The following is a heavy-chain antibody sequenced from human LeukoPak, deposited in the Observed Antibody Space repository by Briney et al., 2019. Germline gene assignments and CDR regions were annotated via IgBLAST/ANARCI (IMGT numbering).Heavy chain of an antibody. V-gene: IGHV4-61*08. CDR2: IYYSGST. D-gene: IGHD3-3*01. J-gene: IGHJ1*01. CDR3: ATYDTRFQH. Sequence: SETLSLTCTVSGGSISSGGYYWSWIRQPPGKGLEWIGYIYYSGSTNYNPSLKSRVTISVDTSKNQFSLKLSSVTAADTAVYYCATYDTRFQHWGQGTLVTVSS. CDR1: GGSISSGGYY.